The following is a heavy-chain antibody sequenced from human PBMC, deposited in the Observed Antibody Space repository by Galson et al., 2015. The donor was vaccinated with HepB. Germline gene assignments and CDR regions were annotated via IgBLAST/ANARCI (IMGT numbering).Heavy chain of an antibody. Sequence: SLRLSCAASGFTFSSYAMSWVRQAPGKGLQWVSAFGGMGIGPYYADSVKGRFTISRDNSKNTLYLQMNSLRAEDTAVYYCAKVVGYCSSDSCYRATVLDVWGQGTTVTVSS. D-gene: IGHD2-2*01. J-gene: IGHJ6*02. V-gene: IGHV3-23*01. CDR2: FGGMGIGP. CDR3: AKVVGYCSSDSCYRATVLDV. CDR1: GFTFSSYA.